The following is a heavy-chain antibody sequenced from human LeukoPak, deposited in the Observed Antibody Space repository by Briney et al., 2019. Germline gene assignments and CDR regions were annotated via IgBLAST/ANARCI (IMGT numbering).Heavy chain of an antibody. CDR1: GFTFSSYS. Sequence: KPGGSLRLSCAASGFTFSSYSMNWVRQAPGKGLEWVSSISSSSSYIYYADSVKGRFTISRDNAKNSLYLQMNSLRAEDTAVYYCARDGGSYRSYYYYYYMDVWGKGTTVTVSS. D-gene: IGHD1-26*01. J-gene: IGHJ6*03. CDR3: ARDGGSYRSYYYYYYMDV. V-gene: IGHV3-21*01. CDR2: ISSSSSYI.